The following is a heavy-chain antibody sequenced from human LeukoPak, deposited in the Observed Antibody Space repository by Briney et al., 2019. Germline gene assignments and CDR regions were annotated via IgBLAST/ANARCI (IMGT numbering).Heavy chain of an antibody. J-gene: IGHJ4*02. D-gene: IGHD4-17*01. CDR1: GFTVSGNY. V-gene: IGHV3-53*01. CDR3: ARGRRDYGDYPY. CDR2: IYSGGDT. Sequence: GGSLRLSCAASGFTVSGNYMSWVRQAPGKGLEWVSVIYSGGDTYSADSVKGRFTTSRDNSKNTLYLQMNSLRAGDTAVYYCARGRRDYGDYPYWGQGTLVTVSS.